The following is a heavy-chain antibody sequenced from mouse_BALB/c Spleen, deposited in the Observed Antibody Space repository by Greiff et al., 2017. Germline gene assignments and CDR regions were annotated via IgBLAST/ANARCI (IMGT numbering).Heavy chain of an antibody. J-gene: IGHJ4*01. CDR3: TVCGNYYAMDY. CDR2: IRLKSDNYAT. CDR1: GFTFSSYW. D-gene: IGHD2-1*01. Sequence: EVKVEESGGGLVQPGGSMKLSCVASGFTFSSYWMSWVRQSPEKGLEWVAEIRLKSDNYATHYAESVKGKFTISRDDSKSRLYLQMNSLRAEDTGIYYCTVCGNYYAMDYWGQGTSVTVSS. V-gene: IGHV6-6*02.